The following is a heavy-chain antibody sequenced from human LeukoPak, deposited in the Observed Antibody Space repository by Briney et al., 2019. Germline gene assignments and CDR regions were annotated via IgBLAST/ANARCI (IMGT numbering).Heavy chain of an antibody. D-gene: IGHD1-26*01. Sequence: SETLSLTCTVSGGSISGYQWSWIRQPPGKGLERIGNIYYSGSTYYNPSLRSRVTISVDTSKNQFSLKLNSVTAADTAVYYCARQGGSYYTPFDSWGQGILVTVSS. CDR3: ARQGGSYYTPFDS. J-gene: IGHJ4*02. CDR1: GGSISGYQ. V-gene: IGHV4-59*04. CDR2: IYYSGST.